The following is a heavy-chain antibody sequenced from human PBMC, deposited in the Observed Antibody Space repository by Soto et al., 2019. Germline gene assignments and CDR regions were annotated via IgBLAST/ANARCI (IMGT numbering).Heavy chain of an antibody. Sequence: PSETLSLTCTVSGGPISSAAYYWSWIRQHPGKGLEWIGYISHSGSTYYTPSLKSRVIISADTSKNQFSVNLTSVTAADTAVYYCAREYTYGSNFFDCWGQGALVTVSS. D-gene: IGHD5-18*01. V-gene: IGHV4-31*03. CDR1: GGPISSAAYY. J-gene: IGHJ4*02. CDR3: AREYTYGSNFFDC. CDR2: ISHSGST.